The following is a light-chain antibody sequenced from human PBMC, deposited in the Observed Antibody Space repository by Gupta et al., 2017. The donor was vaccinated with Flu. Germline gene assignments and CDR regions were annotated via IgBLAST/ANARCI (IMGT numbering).Light chain of an antibody. Sequence: EIVLTQSPGTLSLSPGESATLSCRASQIVSATYVAWYQQKGGQAPRLLIYDASNRATGIPDRFSGSGSGTDFTLTIGRLEPEDFAVYYCQQYGSSPLTFGGGTEVEIK. CDR3: QQYGSSPLT. J-gene: IGKJ4*01. V-gene: IGKV3-20*01. CDR1: QIVSATY. CDR2: DAS.